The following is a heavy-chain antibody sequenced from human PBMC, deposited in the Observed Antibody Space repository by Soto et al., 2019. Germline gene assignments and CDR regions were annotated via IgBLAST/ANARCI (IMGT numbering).Heavy chain of an antibody. V-gene: IGHV3-30-3*01. D-gene: IGHD7-27*01. CDR3: ARDPKTSGGQHWAFNYFDS. CDR1: GFSFSISP. CDR2: ISYDETNK. Sequence: QVQLVESGGGVVQPGRSLRLSCAASGFSFSISPMHWVRQAPGKGPEWVALISYDETNKFYADSVKGRFTISRDNSKSTLYLQVDSLRPEDAAVYYCARDPKTSGGQHWAFNYFDSWGQGTLVTVSS. J-gene: IGHJ4*02.